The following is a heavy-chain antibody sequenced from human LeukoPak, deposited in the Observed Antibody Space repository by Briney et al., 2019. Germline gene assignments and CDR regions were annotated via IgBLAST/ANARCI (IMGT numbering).Heavy chain of an antibody. V-gene: IGHV4-38-2*02. CDR2: IYHSGST. Sequence: SETLSLTCTVSSYSISGGYYWGCIRQPPGKGLEWIGSIYHSGSTNYNPSLKSRVTISVDTSKNQFSLKLSSVTAADTAVYYCASGYGKYYFDYWGQGTLVTVSS. D-gene: IGHD5-12*01. J-gene: IGHJ4*02. CDR3: ASGYGKYYFDY. CDR1: SYSISGGYY.